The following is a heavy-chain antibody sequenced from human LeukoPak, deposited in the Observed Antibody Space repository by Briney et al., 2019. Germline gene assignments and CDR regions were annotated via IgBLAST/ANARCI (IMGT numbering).Heavy chain of an antibody. Sequence: GGSLRLSCAAYGFTFSSYAMTWVRQAPGKGLGWVSAITGDGANTYYADSVKGRVTISRDNSKNTLYLQMNSLRAEDTALYYCAKLIPTVDCSRTSCYGFDYWGQGTLVTVSS. CDR1: GFTFSSYA. D-gene: IGHD2-2*01. V-gene: IGHV3-23*01. J-gene: IGHJ4*02. CDR2: ITGDGANT. CDR3: AKLIPTVDCSRTSCYGFDY.